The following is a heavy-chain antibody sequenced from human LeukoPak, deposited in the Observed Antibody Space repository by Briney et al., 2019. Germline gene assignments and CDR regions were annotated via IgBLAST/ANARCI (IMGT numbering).Heavy chain of an antibody. CDR2: IYPSGST. CDR3: ARVSRRPRIATPASYYFDY. D-gene: IGHD6-13*01. CDR1: GDSISSYY. Sequence: ASETLSLTCTVSGDSISSYYWSWIRQPAGKGLEWIGRIYPSGSTNYNPSLKSRVTMSVDTSKNQFSLKLRSVTAADTAVYYCARVSRRPRIATPASYYFDYWGQGTLVTVSS. J-gene: IGHJ4*02. V-gene: IGHV4-4*07.